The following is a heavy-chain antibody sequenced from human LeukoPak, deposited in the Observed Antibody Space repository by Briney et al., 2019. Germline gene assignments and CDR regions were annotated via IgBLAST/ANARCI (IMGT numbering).Heavy chain of an antibody. Sequence: PGGSLRLSCAASGFTFSSYWMSWVRQAPGKGLEWVSGIDWNGGRTTYADSVKGRFTISRDNAKNSLYLQMNSLRVEDTALYRCARFRRGVGYFFDYWGQGTLVTVSS. CDR2: IDWNGGRT. D-gene: IGHD2-8*02. CDR1: GFTFSSYW. V-gene: IGHV3-20*01. J-gene: IGHJ4*02. CDR3: ARFRRGVGYFFDY.